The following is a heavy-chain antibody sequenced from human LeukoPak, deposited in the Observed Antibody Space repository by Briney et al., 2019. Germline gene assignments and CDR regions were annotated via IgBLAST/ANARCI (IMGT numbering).Heavy chain of an antibody. CDR3: ARVRDAYNDAYDT. Sequence: ASVKVSCKASGYTFTSYAMHWVRQARGQRREWMGIINPSGGNTNYAQKFQGRVTMTRDTSTSTVYMELSSLKPEDTAVYYCARVRDAYNDAYDTWGQGTMVTVSS. J-gene: IGHJ3*02. CDR1: GYTFTSYA. CDR2: INPSGGNT. V-gene: IGHV1-46*01. D-gene: IGHD5-24*01.